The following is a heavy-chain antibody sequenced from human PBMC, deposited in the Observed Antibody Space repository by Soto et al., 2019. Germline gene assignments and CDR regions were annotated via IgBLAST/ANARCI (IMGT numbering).Heavy chain of an antibody. D-gene: IGHD3-22*01. V-gene: IGHV3-15*07. CDR1: SVSNAW. Sequence: SVSNAWMNWVRQAPGKGLEWVGRIKSKTDGGTTDYAAPVKGRFTISRDDSKNTLYLQMNSLKTEDTAVYYCTTDPVTMIVVVPCPGWGQGTLVTVSS. CDR3: TTDPVTMIVVVPCPG. CDR2: IKSKTDGGTT. J-gene: IGHJ4*02.